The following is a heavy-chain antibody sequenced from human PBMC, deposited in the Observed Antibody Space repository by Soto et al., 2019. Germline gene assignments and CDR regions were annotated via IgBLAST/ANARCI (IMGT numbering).Heavy chain of an antibody. J-gene: IGHJ6*02. CDR3: ASNRVGATTPYYYYYYGMDG. D-gene: IGHD1-26*01. Sequence: SVKVSCKASGGTFSSYAISWVRQAPGQGLEWMGGIIPIFGKANYAQKFQGRVTITADESTSTAYMELSILRSEDTAVYYCASNRVGATTPYYYYYYGMDGWGQGTTVTVSS. V-gene: IGHV1-69*13. CDR2: IIPIFGKA. CDR1: GGTFSSYA.